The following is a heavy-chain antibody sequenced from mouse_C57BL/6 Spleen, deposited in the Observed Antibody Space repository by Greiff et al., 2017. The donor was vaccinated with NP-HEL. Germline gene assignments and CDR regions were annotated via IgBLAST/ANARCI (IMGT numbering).Heavy chain of an antibody. Sequence: EVQVVESGPGLVKPSQSLSLTCSVTGYSITSGYYWNWIRQFPGNKLEWMGYISYDGSNNYNPSLKNRISITRDTSKNQFFLKLNSVTTEDTATYYCARDHGVVATSHYFDYWGQGTTLTVSS. CDR1: GYSITSGYY. CDR3: ARDHGVVATSHYFDY. D-gene: IGHD1-1*01. V-gene: IGHV3-6*01. J-gene: IGHJ2*01. CDR2: ISYDGSN.